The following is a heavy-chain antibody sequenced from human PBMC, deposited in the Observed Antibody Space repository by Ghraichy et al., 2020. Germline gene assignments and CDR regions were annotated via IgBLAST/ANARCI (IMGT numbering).Heavy chain of an antibody. CDR3: ARVPHYYGSGSYIDY. Sequence: ASVKVSCKASGYTFTSYGISWVRQAPGQGLEWMGWISAYNGNTNYAQKLQGRGTMTTDTSTSTAYMELRSLRSDDTAVYYCARVPHYYGSGSYIDYWGQGTLVTVSS. CDR1: GYTFTSYG. J-gene: IGHJ4*02. CDR2: ISAYNGNT. D-gene: IGHD3-10*01. V-gene: IGHV1-18*01.